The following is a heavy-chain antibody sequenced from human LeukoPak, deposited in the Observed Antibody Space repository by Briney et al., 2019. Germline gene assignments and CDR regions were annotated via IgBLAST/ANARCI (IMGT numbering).Heavy chain of an antibody. CDR1: GFTFSSYG. D-gene: IGHD4-17*01. Sequence: GGSLRLSCAASGFTFSSYGMHWVHQAPGKGLEWVAVIWYDGSNKYYADSVKGRFTISRDNSKNTLYLQMNSLRAEDTAVYYCARELYGDYDYPPGDYWGQGTLVTVSS. CDR3: ARELYGDYDYPPGDY. CDR2: IWYDGSNK. V-gene: IGHV3-33*01. J-gene: IGHJ4*02.